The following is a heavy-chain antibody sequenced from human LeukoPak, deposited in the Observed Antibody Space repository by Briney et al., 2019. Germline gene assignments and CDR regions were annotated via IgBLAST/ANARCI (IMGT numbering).Heavy chain of an antibody. D-gene: IGHD1-26*01. CDR1: GYTFTSYG. Sequence: GASVKVSCKASGYTFTSYGISWVRQAPGQGLEWMGWISAYNGNTNYAQKLQGRVTMTTDTSTSTAYMELRSLRSDDTAVYYRARGKSPPVWAPSDYWGQGTLVTVSS. J-gene: IGHJ4*02. CDR3: ARGKSPPVWAPSDY. CDR2: ISAYNGNT. V-gene: IGHV1-18*01.